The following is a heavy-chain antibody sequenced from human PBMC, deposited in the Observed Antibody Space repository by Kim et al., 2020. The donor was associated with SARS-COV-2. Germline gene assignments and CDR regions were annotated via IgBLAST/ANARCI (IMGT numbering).Heavy chain of an antibody. CDR1: GFTFGDYA. V-gene: IGHV3-49*04. D-gene: IGHD5-18*01. Sequence: GGSLRLSCTASGFTFGDYAMSWVRQAPGKGLEWVGFIRSKAYGGTTEYAASVKGRFTISRDDSKSIAYLQMNSLKTEDTAVYYCTRASIVATITQDVDTAMVRGTAGESNLDYWGQGTLVTVSS. J-gene: IGHJ4*02. CDR2: IRSKAYGGTT. CDR3: TRASIVATITQDVDTAMVRGTAGESNLDY.